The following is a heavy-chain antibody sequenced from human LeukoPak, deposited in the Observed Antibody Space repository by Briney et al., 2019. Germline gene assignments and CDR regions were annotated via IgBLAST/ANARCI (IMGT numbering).Heavy chain of an antibody. CDR1: GLTVSSFW. Sequence: GGSLRCSVSGSGLTVSSFWMYWVRPGPGKGLVWVAGINGDESSISYADIVEGRFTISRDNAKNTLYLQVNSQKAEDTAGYYCARDLGWGGADYWGQGTLVTVTS. D-gene: IGHD3/OR15-3a*01. J-gene: IGHJ4*02. CDR2: INGDESSI. CDR3: ARDLGWGGADY. V-gene: IGHV3-74*01.